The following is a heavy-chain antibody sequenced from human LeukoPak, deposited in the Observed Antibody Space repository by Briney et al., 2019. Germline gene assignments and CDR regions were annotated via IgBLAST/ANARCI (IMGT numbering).Heavy chain of an antibody. CDR3: AKFRRGSERSATGGDY. V-gene: IGHV3-30*04. Sequence: GRSLRLSCAASGFTFSSYAMHWVRQAPGKGLEWVAVISYDGSNKYYADSVKGRFTISRDNSKNTLYLQMNSLRAEDTAVYYCAKFRRGSERSATGGDYWGQGTLVTVSS. CDR1: GFTFSSYA. J-gene: IGHJ4*02. CDR2: ISYDGSNK. D-gene: IGHD3-3*01.